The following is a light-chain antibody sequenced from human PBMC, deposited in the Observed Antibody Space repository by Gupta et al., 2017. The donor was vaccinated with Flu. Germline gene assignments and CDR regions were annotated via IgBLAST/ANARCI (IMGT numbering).Light chain of an antibody. V-gene: IGKV3-15*01. Sequence: ASLSVSPRERATLSCRDSQSVSSYLAWYQQKPGQPPRLLIYGASTRETGIPARFSGSGSGTDFTLTISSLQAEDVAVYYCQQDNNWPLTFGQGTKVEIK. CDR1: QSVSSY. J-gene: IGKJ1*01. CDR3: QQDNNWPLT. CDR2: GAS.